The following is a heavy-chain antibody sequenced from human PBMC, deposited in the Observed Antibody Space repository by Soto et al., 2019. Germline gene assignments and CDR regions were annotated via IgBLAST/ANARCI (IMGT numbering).Heavy chain of an antibody. J-gene: IGHJ4*02. CDR3: AIVPGIAARPAETVDY. V-gene: IGHV1-69*06. D-gene: IGHD6-6*01. CDR1: GGTFSSYA. Sequence: QWQLVQYGAEVKKPGSSVKVSCKASGGTFSSYAISWVRQSPGHGVKWLGGLIPVFGTANYAQKFQGRVTITADKSTSTPDMELSRLRSEDTAGKYCAIVPGIAARPAETVDYWGQGNPGTVSS. CDR2: LIPVFGTA.